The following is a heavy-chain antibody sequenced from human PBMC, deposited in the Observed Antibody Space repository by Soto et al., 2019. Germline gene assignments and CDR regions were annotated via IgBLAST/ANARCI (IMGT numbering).Heavy chain of an antibody. CDR3: ARDDGVATKPTPYYSYYYVMDV. V-gene: IGHV1-69*13. J-gene: IGHJ6*02. CDR1: GGTFNNYA. Sequence: GASVKVSCKAFGGTFNNYAINWVRQAPGQGLEWMGGIIPIFGTAKYAQKFQGRVTITADASTSTVYMELSSLRSEDTAVFYCARDDGVATKPTPYYSYYYVMDVWGQGTTVTVSS. D-gene: IGHD5-12*01. CDR2: IIPIFGTA.